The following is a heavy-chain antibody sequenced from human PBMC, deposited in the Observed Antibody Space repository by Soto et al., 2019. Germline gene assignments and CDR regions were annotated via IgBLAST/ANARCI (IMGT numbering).Heavy chain of an antibody. J-gene: IGHJ4*02. V-gene: IGHV3-33*01. D-gene: IGHD4-17*01. CDR1: GFTFSSYG. CDR2: IWYDGSNK. CDR3: ARDNNDYGGNRPNLDY. Sequence: QVQLVESGGGVVQPGRSLRLSCAASGFTFSSYGMHWVRQAPGKGLEWVAVIWYDGSNKYYADSVKGRFTISRDNSKNTLFLQMNSLRAEDTAVYYCARDNNDYGGNRPNLDYWGRGTLVTVSS.